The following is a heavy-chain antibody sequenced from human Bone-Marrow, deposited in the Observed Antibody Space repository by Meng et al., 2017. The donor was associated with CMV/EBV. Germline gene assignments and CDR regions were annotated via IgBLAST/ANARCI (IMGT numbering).Heavy chain of an antibody. CDR1: SGFTLSGYA. Sequence: GGSLRLSCVASSGFTLSGYAMHWVRQAPGKGLEWVAVISYDGSNKYYADSVKGRFTISRDNSKNTLYLQMNSLRAEDTAVYYCARGALYDFWGGYYIGIGMDVWGQGTTFNVSS. CDR3: ARGALYDFWGGYYIGIGMDV. CDR2: ISYDGSNK. V-gene: IGHV3-30*04. D-gene: IGHD3-3*01. J-gene: IGHJ6*02.